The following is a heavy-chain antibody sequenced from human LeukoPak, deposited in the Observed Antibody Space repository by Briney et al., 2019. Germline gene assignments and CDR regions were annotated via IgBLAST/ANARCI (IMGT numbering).Heavy chain of an antibody. CDR2: IYYSGST. CDR1: GGSISSSSYY. Sequence: SETLSLTCTVSGGSISSSSYYWGWIRQPPGKGLEWIGSIYYSGSTYYNPSLKSRVTISVDTSKNQFSLKLSSVTAADTAVYYCARDNRFRGEGADYWGRGTLVTVSS. V-gene: IGHV4-39*07. J-gene: IGHJ4*02. CDR3: ARDNRFRGEGADY. D-gene: IGHD3-10*01.